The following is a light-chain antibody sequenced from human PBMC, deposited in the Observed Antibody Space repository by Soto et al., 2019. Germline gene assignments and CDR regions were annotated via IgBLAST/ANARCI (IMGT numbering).Light chain of an antibody. Sequence: IQMTQSPSTLSASVGDRVTITCRASQSISSWLAWYQQKPGQAPKLLMYKASDLQSGISSRFSGSGSGTEFTLTISSLQPDDYATYYCQQYKVYPYIFGQGTKLE. J-gene: IGKJ2*01. V-gene: IGKV1-5*03. CDR1: QSISSW. CDR3: QQYKVYPYI. CDR2: KAS.